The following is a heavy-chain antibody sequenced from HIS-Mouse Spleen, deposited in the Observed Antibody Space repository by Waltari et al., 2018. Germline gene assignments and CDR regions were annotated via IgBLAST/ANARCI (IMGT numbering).Heavy chain of an antibody. CDR1: GFSLSTSGMC. Sequence: QVTLRESGPALVKPTQTLTLTCTFSGFSLSTSGMCVSWIRQPPGKALAWLARIDWDDDKYYSTSLKTTLTISKDTSKTQVVLTMTNMDPVDTATYYCARIAEGYTSGWYAFDYWGQGTLVTVSS. D-gene: IGHD6-19*01. V-gene: IGHV2-70*15. J-gene: IGHJ4*02. CDR2: IDWDDDK. CDR3: ARIAEGYTSGWYAFDY.